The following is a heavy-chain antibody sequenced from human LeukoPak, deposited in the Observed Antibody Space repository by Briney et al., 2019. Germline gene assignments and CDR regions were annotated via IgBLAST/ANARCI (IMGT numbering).Heavy chain of an antibody. CDR2: IRYDGSNK. V-gene: IGHV3-30*02. J-gene: IGHJ4*02. CDR3: AKDEGYSYGSDY. Sequence: PGGSLRLSCAASGFTFSSYGMHWVRQAPGKGLEWVAFIRYDGSNKYYADSVKGRFTISRDNSKNTLYLQMNSLRAQDTAVYYCAKDEGYSYGSDYWGQGTLVTVSS. CDR1: GFTFSSYG. D-gene: IGHD5-18*01.